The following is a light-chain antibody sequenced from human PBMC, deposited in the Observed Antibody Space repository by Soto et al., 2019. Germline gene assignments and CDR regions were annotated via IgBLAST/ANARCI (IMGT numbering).Light chain of an antibody. Sequence: EIVLTQSPGTLSLSPGERATLSCRASQSVSSSYLAWYQQKPGQAPRLLIYGASSRATGIQDRFSGGGSGTDFTLTISRLEPEDFAVYYCQQYGSSPLTFGGGTKVEIK. V-gene: IGKV3-20*01. CDR1: QSVSSSY. CDR2: GAS. CDR3: QQYGSSPLT. J-gene: IGKJ4*01.